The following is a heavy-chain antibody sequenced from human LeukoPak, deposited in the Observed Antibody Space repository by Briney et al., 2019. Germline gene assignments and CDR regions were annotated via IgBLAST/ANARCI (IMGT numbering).Heavy chain of an antibody. V-gene: IGHV4-59*01. CDR2: IYYSGST. CDR1: GGSISSYY. D-gene: IGHD2-2*01. J-gene: IGHJ6*02. Sequence: SETLSLTCTVSGGSISSYYWSWIRQPPGKGLEWIGYIYYSGSTNYNPSLKSRVTISVDTSKNQFSRKRSCVTAADKAVYYGGRETIVVVPAANYAYYSSYGMDVWGQGTTVTVSS. CDR3: GRETIVVVPAANYAYYSSYGMDV.